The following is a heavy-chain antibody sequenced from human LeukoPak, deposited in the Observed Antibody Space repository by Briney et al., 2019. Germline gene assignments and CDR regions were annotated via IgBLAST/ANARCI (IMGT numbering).Heavy chain of an antibody. CDR3: ASEAYYYGSGSYYTY. V-gene: IGHV4-59*12. CDR2: IYYSGST. J-gene: IGHJ4*02. D-gene: IGHD3-10*01. CDR1: GGSISSYY. Sequence: SETLSLTCTVPGGSISSYYWSWIRQPPGKGLEWIGYIYYSGSTNYNPSLKSRVTMSVDTSKNQFSLKLSSVTAADTAVYYWASEAYYYGSGSYYTYWGQGTLVTVSS.